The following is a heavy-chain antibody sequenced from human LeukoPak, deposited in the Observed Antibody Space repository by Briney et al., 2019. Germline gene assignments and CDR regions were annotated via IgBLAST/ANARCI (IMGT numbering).Heavy chain of an antibody. CDR3: ATLLGSSWTFDI. CDR1: GYTFTGPY. Sequence: ASVKVSCKASGYTFTGPYMHWVRQAPGQGLEWMGRIIPILGIANYAQKFQGRVTITADKSTSTAYMELSSLRSEDTAVYYCATLLGSSWTFDIWGQGTMVTVSS. J-gene: IGHJ3*02. CDR2: IIPILGIA. V-gene: IGHV1-69*02. D-gene: IGHD6-13*01.